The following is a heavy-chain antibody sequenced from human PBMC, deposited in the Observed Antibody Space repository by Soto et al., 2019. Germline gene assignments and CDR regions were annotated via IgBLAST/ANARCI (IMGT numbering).Heavy chain of an antibody. CDR1: GGSVKNSNYF. Sequence: SETLSLTCTVSGGSVKNSNYFWGYIRQPPGKGLEWIGSIFHSGSTYYNPSLKSRVTISVDTSKNQFSLKLSSVTAADTAVYYCARHLGDYYGSGSYSYWFHPWGQGTLVTVSS. CDR2: IFHSGST. CDR3: ARHLGDYYGSGSYSYWFHP. D-gene: IGHD3-10*01. J-gene: IGHJ5*02. V-gene: IGHV4-39*01.